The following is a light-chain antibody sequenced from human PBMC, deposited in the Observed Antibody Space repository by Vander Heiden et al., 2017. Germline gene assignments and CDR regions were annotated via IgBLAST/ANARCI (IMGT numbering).Light chain of an antibody. CDR2: ASS. CDR3: LHYHNFPHT. J-gene: IGKJ2*01. Sequence: IWMTQSPSLVSASTGDTVTISCRTSQDISRHLAWFQQKPGKAPELLIYASSTLQSGVPSRFSGSGSRTHFTLTISSLQSEDFATYFCLHYHNFPHTFGQGTRLEIK. V-gene: IGKV1D-8*01. CDR1: QDISRH.